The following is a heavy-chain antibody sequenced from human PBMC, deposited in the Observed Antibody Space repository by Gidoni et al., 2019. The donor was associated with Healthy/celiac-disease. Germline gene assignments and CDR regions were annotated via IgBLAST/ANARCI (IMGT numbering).Heavy chain of an antibody. D-gene: IGHD3-10*01. Sequence: QVQLQQWGAGLLKPSETLSLTCAVYGGSFIGYYWSWIRQPPGKGLEWIGEINHSGSTNYNPSLKSRVTISVDTSKNQFSLKLSSVTAADTAVYYCARGYYGSGSHQVVDYGMDVWGQGTTVTVSS. J-gene: IGHJ6*02. CDR1: GGSFIGYY. V-gene: IGHV4-34*01. CDR2: INHSGST. CDR3: ARGYYGSGSHQVVDYGMDV.